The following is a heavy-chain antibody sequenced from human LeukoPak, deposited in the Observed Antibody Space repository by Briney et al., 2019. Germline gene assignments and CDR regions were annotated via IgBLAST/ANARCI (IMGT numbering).Heavy chain of an antibody. D-gene: IGHD2-2*02. J-gene: IGHJ6*02. CDR2: TRNKARSYTT. Sequence: GGSLRLSCGASGFTVSTNYMDWVRQAPGKGLEWVGRTRNKARSYTTDYAAPVKGRFTISRDDSKNSVYLQMNSLKTEYTAAYYCARTYTDTDVWGQGTTVTVSS. CDR1: GFTVSTNY. V-gene: IGHV3-72*01. CDR3: ARTYTDTDV.